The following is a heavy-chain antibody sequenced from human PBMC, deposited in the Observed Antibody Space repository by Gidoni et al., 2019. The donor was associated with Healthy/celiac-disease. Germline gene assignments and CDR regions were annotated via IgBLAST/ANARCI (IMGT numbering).Heavy chain of an antibody. CDR1: GFSLSNARMG. D-gene: IGHD3-10*01. CDR3: AYAGDDGGY. J-gene: IGHJ4*02. V-gene: IGHV2-26*01. CDR2: IFSIDEK. Sequence: QVTLKESGPVLVKSTETLTLTCTVSGFSLSNARMGVSWIRQLPGKALEWLAHIFSIDEKYYSTSQKSRITIRKNTSKSQVVLTMTNMDPVDTAKYCWAYAGDDGGYWGQGTLVTVSS.